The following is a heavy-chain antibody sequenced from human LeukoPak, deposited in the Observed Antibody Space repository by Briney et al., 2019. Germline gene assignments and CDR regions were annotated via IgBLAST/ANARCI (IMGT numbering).Heavy chain of an antibody. V-gene: IGHV4-61*05. J-gene: IGHJ5*02. CDR1: GGSISGSSYY. D-gene: IGHD5-12*01. CDR2: IYYSGST. CDR3: ARAVDIVATTQGINWFDP. Sequence: SETLSLTCTVSGGSISGSSYYWGWIRQPPGKGLEWIGYIYYSGSTNYNPSLKSRVTISVDTSKNQFSLKLSSVTAADTAVYYCARAVDIVATTQGINWFDPWGQGTLVTVSS.